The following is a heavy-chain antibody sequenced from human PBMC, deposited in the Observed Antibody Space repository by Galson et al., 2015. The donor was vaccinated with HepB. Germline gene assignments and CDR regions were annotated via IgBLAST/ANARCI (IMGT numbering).Heavy chain of an antibody. Sequence: SVKVSCKASGYAFSDYYMHWVRQAPGQGLEWMGWIKPKSGATNYAQRFQGRVTMTSDTSISTASMELSSLRSDDTAVYYCARTPHDYRSGYCESFDYWGQGSLLTVSS. D-gene: IGHD3-3*01. V-gene: IGHV1-2*02. CDR2: IKPKSGAT. CDR1: GYAFSDYY. CDR3: ARTPHDYRSGYCESFDY. J-gene: IGHJ4*02.